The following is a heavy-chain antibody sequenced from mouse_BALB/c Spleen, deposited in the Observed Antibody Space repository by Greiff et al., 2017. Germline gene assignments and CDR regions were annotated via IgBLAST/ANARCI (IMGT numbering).Heavy chain of an antibody. CDR3: ARSTTRAMDY. J-gene: IGHJ4*01. CDR1: GFNIKDTY. Sequence: VQLQQSGAELVKPGASVKLSCTASGFNIKDTYMHWVKQRPGQGLEWIGYINPSSGYTNYNQKFKDKATLTADKSSSTAYMQLSSLTSEDSAVYYCARSTTRAMDYWGQGTSVTVSS. D-gene: IGHD1-1*01. CDR2: INPSSGYT. V-gene: IGHV1S26*01.